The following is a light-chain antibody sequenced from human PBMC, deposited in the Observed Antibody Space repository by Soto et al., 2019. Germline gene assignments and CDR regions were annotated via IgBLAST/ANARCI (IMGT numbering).Light chain of an antibody. V-gene: IGKV3-20*01. J-gene: IGKJ1*01. CDR1: QSVTKNY. CDR2: NVF. Sequence: EIVLTQSPGTLSLSPGERATISCRASQSVTKNYLAWYQQKPGQPPNLLLYNVFNRATGIPDRFSGSGSGTDFTLTISRLEPEDFAVYDCHQCAHSPLTFGQGTKVEIK. CDR3: HQCAHSPLT.